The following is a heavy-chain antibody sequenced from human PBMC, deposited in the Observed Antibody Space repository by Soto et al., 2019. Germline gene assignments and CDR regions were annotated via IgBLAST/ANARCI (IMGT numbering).Heavy chain of an antibody. CDR3: ARLPYYDSSGYRYYYYGMDV. CDR2: IYPGDSDT. Sequence: GESLKISCKGPGYSFTSYWIGWVRQMPGKGLERMGIIYPGDSDTRYSSSFQGQVNISADKSINTAYLQWSSLKASDTAMYYCARLPYYDSSGYRYYYYGMDVWGQGTTVTVSS. V-gene: IGHV5-51*01. J-gene: IGHJ6*02. D-gene: IGHD3-22*01. CDR1: GYSFTSYW.